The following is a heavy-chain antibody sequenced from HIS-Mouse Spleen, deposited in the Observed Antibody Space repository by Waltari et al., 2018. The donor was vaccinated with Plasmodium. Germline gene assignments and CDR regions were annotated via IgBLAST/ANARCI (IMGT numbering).Heavy chain of an antibody. D-gene: IGHD6-6*01. CDR3: ARSLVRGSSVGFDY. CDR1: GGSISSGGYY. J-gene: IGHJ4*02. CDR2: IYYSGST. V-gene: IGHV4-31*03. Sequence: QVQLQESGPGLVKPSQTLSLTCTFSGGSISSGGYYWSWIRQHPGKGLEWIGYIYYSGSTYYTPALKSRVTISVDTSKNQFSLKLSSVTAADTAVYYCARSLVRGSSVGFDYWGQGTLVTVSS.